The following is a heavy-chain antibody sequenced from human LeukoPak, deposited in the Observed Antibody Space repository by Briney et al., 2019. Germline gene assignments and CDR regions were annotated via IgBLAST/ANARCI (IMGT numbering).Heavy chain of an antibody. CDR1: GFTFSNAW. J-gene: IGHJ4*02. V-gene: IGHV3-15*01. CDR2: IRSKADGGTP. CDR3: TNQYFDF. Sequence: AGSLRLSCAASGFTFSNAWMNWVRQAPGKGLEWVGRIRSKADGGTPDYAAPVKGRFTILRDDSKNTLYLQLNSLTTEDTALYYCTNQYFDFWGQGTLVTVSS.